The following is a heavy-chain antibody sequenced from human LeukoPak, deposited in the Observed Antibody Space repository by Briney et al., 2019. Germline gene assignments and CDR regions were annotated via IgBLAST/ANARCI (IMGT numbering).Heavy chain of an antibody. V-gene: IGHV1-2*02. D-gene: IGHD3-22*01. CDR3: ARDHNYFDTTAYYGMDC. J-gene: IGHJ4*02. CDR1: GYSFSGHY. CDR2: INPNSGAT. Sequence: ASVKVSCKASGYSFSGHYIHWVRQAPGQRLEWMGWINPNSGATNYAQKFQGTVTMTRDTSTNTAYMQLSRLRSDDTAVYYCARDHNYFDTTAYYGMDCWGQGTLVTVSS.